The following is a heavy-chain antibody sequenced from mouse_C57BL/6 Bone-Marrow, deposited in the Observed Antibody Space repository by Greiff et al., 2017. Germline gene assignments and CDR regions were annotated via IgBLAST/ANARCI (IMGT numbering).Heavy chain of an antibody. J-gene: IGHJ3*01. CDR1: GYTFTSYW. CDR3: TRRGSSSWFAY. D-gene: IGHD3-1*01. V-gene: IGHV1-7*01. Sequence: QVQLQQSGAELAKPGASVKLSCKASGYTFTSYWMQWVKQRPGQGLEWIGYIIPSSGYTKYNQKFKDKATLTADKSSSTAYKQRNRLTYEHSTVYYSTRRGSSSWFAYWGQGTLVTVSA. CDR2: IIPSSGYT.